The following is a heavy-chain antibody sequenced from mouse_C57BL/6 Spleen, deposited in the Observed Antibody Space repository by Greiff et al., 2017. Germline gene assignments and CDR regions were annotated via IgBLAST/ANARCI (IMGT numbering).Heavy chain of an antibody. CDR2: IYPGDGDT. Sequence: VQLQESGPELVKPGASVKISCKASGYAFSSSWMNWVKQRPGKGLEWIGRIYPGDGDTNYNGKFKGKATLTADKSSSPAYMQLSSLTSEDSAVYFCYSLGYFDDWGQGTTLTVSS. V-gene: IGHV1-82*01. D-gene: IGHD6-2*01. CDR1: GYAFSSSW. CDR3: YSLGYFDD. J-gene: IGHJ2*01.